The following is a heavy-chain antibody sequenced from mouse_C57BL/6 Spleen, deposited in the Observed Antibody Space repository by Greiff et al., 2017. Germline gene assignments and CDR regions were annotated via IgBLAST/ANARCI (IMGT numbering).Heavy chain of an antibody. Sequence: EVQLQESGGGLVQPGGSLSLSCAASGFTFTDYYMSWVRQPPGKALEWLGFIRNKANGYTTEYSASVKGRFTISRDNSQSILYLQMNALRAEDSATYYCARWIYYGNYYDYWGQGTTLTVSS. D-gene: IGHD2-1*01. CDR2: IRNKANGYTT. V-gene: IGHV7-3*01. CDR3: ARWIYYGNYYDY. J-gene: IGHJ2*01. CDR1: GFTFTDYY.